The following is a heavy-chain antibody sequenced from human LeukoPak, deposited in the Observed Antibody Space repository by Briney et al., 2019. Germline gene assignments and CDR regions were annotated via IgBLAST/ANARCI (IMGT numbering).Heavy chain of an antibody. CDR1: GGTFSSYA. D-gene: IGHD3-16*01. V-gene: IGHV1-69*04. Sequence: GSSVKVSCKASGGTFSSYAISWVRQAPGQGLEWMGRIIPILGIANYAQKFQGRVTITADKSTSTAYMELSSLRSEDTAVYYCASMITFGGDYYYYGMDVWGQGTTVTVSS. CDR3: ASMITFGGDYYYYGMDV. CDR2: IIPILGIA. J-gene: IGHJ6*02.